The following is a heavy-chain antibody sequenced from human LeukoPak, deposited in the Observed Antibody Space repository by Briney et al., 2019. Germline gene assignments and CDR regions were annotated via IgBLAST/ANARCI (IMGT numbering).Heavy chain of an antibody. V-gene: IGHV3-53*01. Sequence: GGSLRLSCAASGFTVSTYYMTWVRQAPGKGLECVSVIYSGGSTYYADSVKGRFTVSRDNSKNTLYLQMNSLRAEDTAMYYCARDLDWNDVLDYWGQGTLVTVSS. CDR3: ARDLDWNDVLDY. J-gene: IGHJ4*02. D-gene: IGHD1-1*01. CDR1: GFTVSTYY. CDR2: IYSGGST.